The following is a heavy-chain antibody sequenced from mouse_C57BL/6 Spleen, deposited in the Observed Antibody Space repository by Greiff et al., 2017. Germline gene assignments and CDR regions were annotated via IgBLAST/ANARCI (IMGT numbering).Heavy chain of an antibody. CDR2: ISNLAYSI. CDR3: ARQDYYGSSPNWYFDV. D-gene: IGHD1-1*01. J-gene: IGHJ1*03. Sequence: EVQLVESGGGLVQPGGSLKLSCAASGFTFSDYGMAWVRQAPRKGPEWVAFISNLAYSIYYADTVTGRFTISRENAKNTLYLEMSSLRSEDTAMYYCARQDYYGSSPNWYFDVWGTGTTVTVSS. V-gene: IGHV5-15*01. CDR1: GFTFSDYG.